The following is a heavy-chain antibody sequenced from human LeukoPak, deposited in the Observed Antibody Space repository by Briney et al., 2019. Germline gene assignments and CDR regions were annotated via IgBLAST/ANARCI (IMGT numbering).Heavy chain of an antibody. CDR2: VFYDGSNK. CDR1: GFTFTSYA. D-gene: IGHD1-14*01. Sequence: PGGSLRLSCAASGFTFTSYALHWVRQAPGKGLEWVAVVFYDGSNKYCADSVKGRFTVSRDNSRNTLHLQMNGLRPEDTAVYYCARDFTGTTSSIFDYWGPGTPVIVSS. CDR3: ARDFTGTTSSIFDY. V-gene: IGHV3-30*04. J-gene: IGHJ4*02.